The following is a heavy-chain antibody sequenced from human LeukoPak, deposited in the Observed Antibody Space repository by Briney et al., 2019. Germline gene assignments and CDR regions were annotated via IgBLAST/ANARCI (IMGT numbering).Heavy chain of an antibody. J-gene: IGHJ2*01. CDR1: GGSISSYY. V-gene: IGHV4-59*08. D-gene: IGHD6-19*01. Sequence: KPSETLSLTCTVSGGSISSYYWSWIRQPPGKGLEWIGYIYYSGSTNYNPSLKSRVTISVDTSKNQFSLKLSSVTAADTAVYYCARLIAVARYFDLWGRGTLVTVSS. CDR3: ARLIAVARYFDL. CDR2: IYYSGST.